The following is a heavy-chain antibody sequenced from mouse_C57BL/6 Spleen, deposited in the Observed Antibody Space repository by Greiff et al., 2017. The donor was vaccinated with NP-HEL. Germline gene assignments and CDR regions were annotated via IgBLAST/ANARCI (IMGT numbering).Heavy chain of an antibody. D-gene: IGHD4-1*01. V-gene: IGHV1-69*01. CDR1: GYTFTSYW. CDR3: ARRLDWVGAMDY. J-gene: IGHJ4*01. CDR2: IDPSDSYT. Sequence: QVQLQQPGAELVMPGASVKLSCKASGYTFTSYWMHWVKQRPGQGLEWIGEIDPSDSYTNYNQKFKGKSTLTVDKSSSTAYMQLSSLTSEDSAVYYCARRLDWVGAMDYWGQGTSVTVSS.